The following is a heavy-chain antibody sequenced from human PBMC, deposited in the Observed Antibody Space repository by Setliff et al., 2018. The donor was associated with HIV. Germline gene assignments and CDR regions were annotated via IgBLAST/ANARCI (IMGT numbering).Heavy chain of an antibody. Sequence: ASVKVSCKGLPFTFTNYGLTWVRQAPGQGLEWMGWGNANDGSTSYAQKFQGRVTITRDTSASTAYMELSSLRSEDTAVDYCARGSLMVLMSGDTETRIINYWGQGTLVTVSS. V-gene: IGHV1-18*01. J-gene: IGHJ4*02. CDR3: ARGSLMVLMSGDTETRIINY. CDR2: GNANDGST. D-gene: IGHD2-8*01. CDR1: PFTFTNYG.